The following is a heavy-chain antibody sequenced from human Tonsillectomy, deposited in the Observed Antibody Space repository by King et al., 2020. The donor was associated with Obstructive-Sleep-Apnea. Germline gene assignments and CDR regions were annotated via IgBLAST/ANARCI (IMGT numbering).Heavy chain of an antibody. CDR3: AKDIYATTHPNPYYYYYGMDV. D-gene: IGHD2/OR15-2a*01. CDR2: ISWNSGSI. Sequence: VQLVESGGGLVQPGRSLRLSCAASGFTFDDYAMHWVRQAPGKGLEWVSGISWNSGSIGYADSVKGRFTISRDNAKNSLYLQMNSLRVEDTALYYCAKDIYATTHPNPYYYYYGMDVWGQGTTVTVSS. J-gene: IGHJ6*02. CDR1: GFTFDDYA. V-gene: IGHV3-9*01.